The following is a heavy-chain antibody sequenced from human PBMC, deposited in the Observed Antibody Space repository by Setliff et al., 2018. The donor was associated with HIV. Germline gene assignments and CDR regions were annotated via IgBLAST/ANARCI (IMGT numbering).Heavy chain of an antibody. D-gene: IGHD3-10*01. CDR2: ISVYNGNT. V-gene: IGHV1-18*01. CDR1: GYTFTSYG. J-gene: IGHJ3*02. Sequence: GASVKVSCKASGYTFTSYGISWVRQAPGQGLEWMGWISVYNGNTNYAQKLQGTVTMTTDTSTSTAYMELRSLRSDDNAVYYCAKYGLIWFGELSLEDAFDIWGQGTMVTVSS. CDR3: AKYGLIWFGELSLEDAFDI.